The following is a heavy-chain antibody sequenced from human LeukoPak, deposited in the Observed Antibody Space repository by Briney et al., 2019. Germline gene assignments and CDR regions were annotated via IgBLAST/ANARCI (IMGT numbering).Heavy chain of an antibody. CDR1: GYTLTDLS. J-gene: IGHJ4*02. CDR3: ATSSGYGFLFEY. CDR2: FDSEDGET. Sequence: SVTVSCKVSGYTLTDLSMHWVRQAPGKGLEWMGGFDSEDGETIYAQNFQGKVTMTEDTSTDTAYMEVRSLRSEDTAVYYCATSSGYGFLFEYWGQGTLVTVSS. D-gene: IGHD3-22*01. V-gene: IGHV1-24*01.